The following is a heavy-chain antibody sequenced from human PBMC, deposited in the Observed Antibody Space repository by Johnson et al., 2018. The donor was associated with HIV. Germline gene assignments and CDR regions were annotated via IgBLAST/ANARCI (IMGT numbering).Heavy chain of an antibody. CDR1: GFIFDDYG. Sequence: VQLVESGGGVVRPGGSLRLSCAASGFIFDDYGMSWVRQAPGKGLEWVSGINWNGGSTGYADSVNGRFNFTRDNAKNSLFLQMNSLRAEDTALYYCARRGWELWTTQNAFDIWGQGTMVTVSS. CDR2: INWNGGST. CDR3: ARRGWELWTTQNAFDI. D-gene: IGHD1-26*01. J-gene: IGHJ3*02. V-gene: IGHV3-20*04.